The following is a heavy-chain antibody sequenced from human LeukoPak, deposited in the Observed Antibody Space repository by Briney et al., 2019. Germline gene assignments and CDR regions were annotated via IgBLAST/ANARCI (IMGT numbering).Heavy chain of an antibody. J-gene: IGHJ4*02. CDR3: ARDLSGGGLGY. CDR2: ISSNGGST. Sequence: GGSLRLSCAASGFTFSVCVMHGVRQAPGKGLEYVSVISSNGGSTSYANSVKGRFTISRDNSKNTLYLQMGSLRAEDMAVYYCARDLSGGGLGYCGQGTLVTVSS. CDR1: GFTFSVCV. D-gene: IGHD3-10*01. V-gene: IGHV3-64*01.